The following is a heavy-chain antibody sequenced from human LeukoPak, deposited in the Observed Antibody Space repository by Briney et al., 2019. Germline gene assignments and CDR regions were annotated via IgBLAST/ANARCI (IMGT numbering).Heavy chain of an antibody. CDR3: ARHYYGSGSQDFDY. CDR1: GGSISSSSYY. CDR2: IYYSGST. V-gene: IGHV4-39*01. Sequence: SETLSLTCTVSGGSISSSSYYWGWIRQPPGKGLEWIGSIYYSGSTYYNPSLKSRVTISVDTSKNKFSLKLSSVTAADTAVYYCARHYYGSGSQDFDYWGQGTLVSVSS. D-gene: IGHD3-10*01. J-gene: IGHJ4*02.